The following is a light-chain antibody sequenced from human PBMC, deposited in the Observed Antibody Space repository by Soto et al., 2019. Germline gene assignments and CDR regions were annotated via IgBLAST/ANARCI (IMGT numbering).Light chain of an antibody. CDR2: EAS. CDR1: QRVSTF. J-gene: IGKJ1*01. CDR3: QKSHNWPRT. Sequence: EIVLTHSPGTLSFSPLYIATLSFSASQRVSTFLALYQQRPGQAPRLLISEASNRATGIPARFSGSGSGTDFTLTISSLEPEDFAVYYCQKSHNWPRTFGQGTKVDIK. V-gene: IGKV3-11*01.